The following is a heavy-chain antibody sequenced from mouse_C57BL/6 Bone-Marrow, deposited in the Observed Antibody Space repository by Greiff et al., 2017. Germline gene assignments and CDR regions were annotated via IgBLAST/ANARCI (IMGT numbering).Heavy chain of an antibody. D-gene: IGHD1-1*01. Sequence: QVQLQQPGAELVRPVSSVTLSCTASCYTFTSYWLAWVKQRPGQGLEWIGNIYPSDSETHYNQKFTDKSTLTVDKSSSTAYMPLSSLTSEDSAVYYCARRGIYYYGSSYLDYWGQGTTLTVSS. CDR2: IYPSDSET. J-gene: IGHJ2*01. CDR3: ARRGIYYYGSSYLDY. V-gene: IGHV1-61*01. CDR1: CYTFTSYW.